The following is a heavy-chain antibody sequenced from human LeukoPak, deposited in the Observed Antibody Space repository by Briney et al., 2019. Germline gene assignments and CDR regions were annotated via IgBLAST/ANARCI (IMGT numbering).Heavy chain of an antibody. CDR1: GYTFNDYY. D-gene: IGHD5/OR15-5a*01. J-gene: IGHJ4*02. Sequence: ASVKVSCKASGYTFNDYYMHWVRQAPGQGLEWMGRINPDSGGTDYAQKFQGRVTMTRDTSITTTYMDLSRLRSDDTAVYYCATAHQIVLRVIPAFDYWGQGTLVTVSS. CDR3: ATAHQIVLRVIPAFDY. V-gene: IGHV1-2*02. CDR2: INPDSGGT.